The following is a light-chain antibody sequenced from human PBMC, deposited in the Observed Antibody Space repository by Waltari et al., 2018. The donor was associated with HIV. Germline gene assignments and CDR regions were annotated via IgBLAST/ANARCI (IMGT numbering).Light chain of an antibody. CDR2: AAS. V-gene: IGKV1-39*01. J-gene: IGKJ3*01. CDR1: QSISSY. Sequence: IQMTQSPSSLSASVGHRVPITCRASQSISSYLNWYQLKPGKAPKLLIYAASSLQSGVPSRFSGSGSGTDFTLTISSLQPEDFATYYCQQSYSTPPIFGPGTKVDIK. CDR3: QQSYSTPPI.